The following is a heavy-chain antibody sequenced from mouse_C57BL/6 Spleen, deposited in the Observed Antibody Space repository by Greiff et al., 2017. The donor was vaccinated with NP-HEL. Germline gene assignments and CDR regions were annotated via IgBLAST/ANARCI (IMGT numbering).Heavy chain of an antibody. V-gene: IGHV1-39*01. Sequence: VQLQQSGPELVQPGASVKISCKASGYSFTDYNMNWVKQSTGKSLEWIGVINPNYGTTSYNQKFKGKVTLTVDQSSSTACMQLNSLTSEDSAVYYCARTGRHGFAYWGQGTLVTVSA. CDR3: ARTGRHGFAY. J-gene: IGHJ3*01. CDR2: INPNYGTT. CDR1: GYSFTDYN.